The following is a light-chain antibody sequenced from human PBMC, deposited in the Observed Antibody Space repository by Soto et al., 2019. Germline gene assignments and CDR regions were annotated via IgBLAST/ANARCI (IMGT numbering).Light chain of an antibody. J-gene: IGLJ3*02. V-gene: IGLV2-11*01. Sequence: QSALTQPRSVSGSPGQSVTISCTGPSSDVGDYNYVSWYQQRPGKAPKLMIYDISKRPSGVPDRFSGSKSGNTASLTISGLQGEDEAEYYCCSYAGSSSKWVFGGGTKLTVL. CDR2: DIS. CDR3: CSYAGSSSKWV. CDR1: SSDVGDYNY.